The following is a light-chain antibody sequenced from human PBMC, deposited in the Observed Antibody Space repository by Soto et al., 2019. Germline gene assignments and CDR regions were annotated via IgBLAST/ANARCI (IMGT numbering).Light chain of an antibody. CDR2: GAS. CDR1: QSVSRY. J-gene: IGKJ5*01. CDR3: QQYGSSPT. Sequence: EIVMTQSPASLSVSPGERVTLSCTASQSVSRYLAWYQQIPGQAPRLLIHGASTGAIGVPDRFSGSGSGTDFTLTISRLEPEDFAVYYCQQYGSSPTFGQGTRLEIK. V-gene: IGKV3-20*01.